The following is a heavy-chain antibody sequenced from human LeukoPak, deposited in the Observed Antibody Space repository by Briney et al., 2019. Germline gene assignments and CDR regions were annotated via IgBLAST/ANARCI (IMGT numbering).Heavy chain of an antibody. CDR2: IDSDGSGT. Sequence: GGSLRLSCAASGFTFSSYGMHWVRQAPGKGLVWVSRIDSDGSGTTYADSVKGRFTISRDDAKNTLYLQMNSLRAENTAVYYCVRGGESTWSWGQGTLVTVSS. V-gene: IGHV3-74*01. CDR1: GFTFSSYG. D-gene: IGHD2-15*01. J-gene: IGHJ5*02. CDR3: VRGGESTWS.